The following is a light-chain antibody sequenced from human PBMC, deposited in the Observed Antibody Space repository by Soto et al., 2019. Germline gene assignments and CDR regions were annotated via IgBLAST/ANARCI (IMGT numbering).Light chain of an antibody. Sequence: TQSPSTLSASVGDRVTITCRASQSVSRYLTWYQQKPGQGPRVLIYGASSRATGIPDRFSGSGSGTDFTLTINRLEPEDFAVYYCQQYGSSPPTFGQGTKVDIK. J-gene: IGKJ1*01. CDR3: QQYGSSPPT. V-gene: IGKV3-20*01. CDR1: QSVSRY. CDR2: GAS.